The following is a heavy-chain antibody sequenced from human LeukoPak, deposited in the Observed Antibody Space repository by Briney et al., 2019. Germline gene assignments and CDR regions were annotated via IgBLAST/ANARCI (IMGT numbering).Heavy chain of an antibody. Sequence: GGSLRLSCAASGFTFSTYWMHWVRQAPGKGLVWVSRINSDGSGTVYADSVKGRFTISRDNAKNTLYLQMNSLRAEDTAVYYCARVYSSSSSDYWGQGTLVTASS. CDR1: GFTFSTYW. V-gene: IGHV3-74*01. J-gene: IGHJ4*02. D-gene: IGHD6-6*01. CDR2: INSDGSGT. CDR3: ARVYSSSSSDY.